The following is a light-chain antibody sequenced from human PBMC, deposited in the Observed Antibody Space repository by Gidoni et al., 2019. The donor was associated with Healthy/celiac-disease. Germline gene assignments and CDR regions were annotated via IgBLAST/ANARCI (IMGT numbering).Light chain of an antibody. CDR2: QDS. J-gene: IGLJ2*01. Sequence: SYELTQQPSVSVSPGQTASITCSVDKLGDKYACWYQQKPGQSPVLVFYQDSKRPSGIPERFSGSNSGNTATLTISGTQAMDEADYYCQAWDSSTVVFGGGTKLTVL. CDR3: QAWDSSTVV. V-gene: IGLV3-1*01. CDR1: KLGDKY.